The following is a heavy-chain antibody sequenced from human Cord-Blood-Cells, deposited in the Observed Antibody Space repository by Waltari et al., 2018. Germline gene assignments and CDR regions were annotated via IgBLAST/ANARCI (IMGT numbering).Heavy chain of an antibody. D-gene: IGHD3-9*01. CDR1: GGSISSSSYY. Sequence: QLQLQESGPGLVKPSETLSLTCTVSGGSISSSSYYWGWIRQPPGKGLEWIGSIYYSGSTSYTPSLKSRVPISVDTSKNQCSLKLSSVTAADTAVYYCARHDYDWGYFDYWGQGTLVTVSS. V-gene: IGHV4-39*07. J-gene: IGHJ4*02. CDR3: ARHDYDWGYFDY. CDR2: IYYSGST.